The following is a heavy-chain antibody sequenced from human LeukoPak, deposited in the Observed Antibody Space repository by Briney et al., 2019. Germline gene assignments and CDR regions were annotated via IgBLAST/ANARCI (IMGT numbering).Heavy chain of an antibody. J-gene: IGHJ4*02. CDR2: IKQDGSEK. Sequence: PGGSLRLSCAASGFTFSSYWMSWVRQAPGKGLEWVANIKQDGSEKYYVDSVKGRFTISRDNAKNSQYLQMNSLRAEDTAVYYCARAKGYCSGGSCYFVYWGQGTLVTVSS. V-gene: IGHV3-7*01. CDR1: GFTFSSYW. D-gene: IGHD2-15*01. CDR3: ARAKGYCSGGSCYFVY.